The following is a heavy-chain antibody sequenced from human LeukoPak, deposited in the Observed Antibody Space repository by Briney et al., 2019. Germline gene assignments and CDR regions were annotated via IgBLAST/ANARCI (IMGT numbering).Heavy chain of an antibody. CDR1: GFTLSSRW. D-gene: IGHD3-3*01. Sequence: PGGSLRLSCVVSGFTLSSRWMMWARQAQGGGLEWMTNINRDGSEKNYVDSVKGRFTITRDNAENSLYLQMNSLKVEDSAIYYCATYDSWSGYNIAYWGQGTLVTVSS. CDR3: ATYDSWSGYNIAY. J-gene: IGHJ4*02. V-gene: IGHV3-7*03. CDR2: INRDGSEK.